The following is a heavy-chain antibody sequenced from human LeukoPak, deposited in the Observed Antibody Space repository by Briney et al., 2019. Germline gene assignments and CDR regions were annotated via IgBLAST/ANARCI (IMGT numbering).Heavy chain of an antibody. CDR3: ARGGSIAARPLSSRYYYYYYMDV. Sequence: SETLSLTCAVYGGSFSGYYWSWIRQPPGKGLEWIGEINHSGSTNYNPSLKSRVTISVDTSKNQFSLNLSSVTAADTAVYYCARGGSIAARPLSSRYYYYYYMDVWGKGTTVTVSS. CDR2: INHSGST. J-gene: IGHJ6*03. V-gene: IGHV4-34*01. D-gene: IGHD6-6*01. CDR1: GGSFSGYY.